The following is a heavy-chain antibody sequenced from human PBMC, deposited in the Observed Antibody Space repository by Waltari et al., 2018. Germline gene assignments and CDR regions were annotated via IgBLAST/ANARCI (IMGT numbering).Heavy chain of an antibody. CDR3: ARVYYDSSGSYYFDY. CDR1: GGSISPADYY. CDR2: IYYSGST. V-gene: IGHV4-30-4*08. D-gene: IGHD3-22*01. J-gene: IGHJ4*02. Sequence: QVQLQESGPGLVKPSQTLSLTCTVSGGSISPADYYWSWIRQPPGKGLEWIGCIYYSGSTYYNPSLKSRVTISVDTPKSQFSLKVTSVTAADTAVYYCARVYYDSSGSYYFDYWGQGTLVTVSS.